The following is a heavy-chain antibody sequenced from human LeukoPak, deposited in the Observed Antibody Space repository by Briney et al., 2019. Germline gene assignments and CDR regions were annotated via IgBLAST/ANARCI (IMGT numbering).Heavy chain of an antibody. V-gene: IGHV3-30*02. Sequence: GGSLRLSCAASGFTFSSYGMHWVRQAPGKGLEWVAFIRYDGSNKYYADSVKGRFTISRDNSKNTLYLQMNSLRAEDAAVYYCAKEVLDGYSLNPWGQGTLVTVSS. J-gene: IGHJ5*02. CDR1: GFTFSSYG. CDR2: IRYDGSNK. D-gene: IGHD5-24*01. CDR3: AKEVLDGYSLNP.